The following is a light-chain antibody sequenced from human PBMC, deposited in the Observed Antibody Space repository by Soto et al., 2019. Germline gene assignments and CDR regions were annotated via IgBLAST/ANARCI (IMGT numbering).Light chain of an antibody. CDR3: AAWDDSLNGPV. CDR2: DDD. J-gene: IGLJ3*02. Sequence: QSVLTQPPSVSAAPRQRVTISCSGSSSNIGNNAVNWYQQLPGKAPKLLIHDDDREPSGVSVRFSGSKSGTSASLAISGLQSEDEADYYCAAWDDSLNGPVFGGGTKLTVL. V-gene: IGLV1-36*01. CDR1: SSNIGNNA.